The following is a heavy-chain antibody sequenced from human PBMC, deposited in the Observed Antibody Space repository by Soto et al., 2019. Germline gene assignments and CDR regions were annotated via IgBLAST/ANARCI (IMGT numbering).Heavy chain of an antibody. CDR2: IYYSGST. CDR3: ARDRHYYDSSGYLIFGY. V-gene: IGHV4-61*01. J-gene: IGHJ4*02. Sequence: SETLSLTCTVSGGSVSSGSYYWSWIRQPPGKGLEWIGYIYYSGSTNYNPSLKSRVTISVDTPQNQFSLKLSSVTAADTAVYYCARDRHYYDSSGYLIFGYWGQGTLVTVSS. CDR1: GGSVSSGSYY. D-gene: IGHD3-22*01.